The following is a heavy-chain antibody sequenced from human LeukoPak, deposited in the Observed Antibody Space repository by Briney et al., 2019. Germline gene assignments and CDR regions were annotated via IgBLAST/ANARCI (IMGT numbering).Heavy chain of an antibody. CDR3: ARSTPPYYYGSGSLFDY. V-gene: IGHV6-1*01. CDR1: GDSVSSNSAA. CDR2: TYYRSKWYN. D-gene: IGHD3-10*01. Sequence: SQTLSLTCAISGDSVSSNSAAWNWIRQSPSRGLEWLGRTYYRSKWYNDYAVSVKSRITINPDTSKNQFSLQLNSATPEDTAVYYCARSTPPYYYGSGSLFDYWGQGTLVTVSS. J-gene: IGHJ4*02.